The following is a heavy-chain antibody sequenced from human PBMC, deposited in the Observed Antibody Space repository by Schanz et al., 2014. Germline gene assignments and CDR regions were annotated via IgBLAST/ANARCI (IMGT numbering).Heavy chain of an antibody. V-gene: IGHV3-7*01. CDR3: ARGRVLES. J-gene: IGHJ5*02. D-gene: IGHD1-1*01. Sequence: EVQLVESGGGLVQPGGSLRLSCAAPGFTLSNYAMHWVRQAPGKGLEWVANIKKDGSEKYYVDSVKGRFTISRDNAKNSLFLQMNSLRPEDTAVYCCARGRVLESWGQGTLVTVSS. CDR2: IKKDGSEK. CDR1: GFTLSNYA.